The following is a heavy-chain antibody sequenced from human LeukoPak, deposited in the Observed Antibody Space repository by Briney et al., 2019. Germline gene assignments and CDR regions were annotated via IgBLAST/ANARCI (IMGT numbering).Heavy chain of an antibody. CDR1: GFTFSPYT. J-gene: IGHJ3*01. CDR2: INTGSTTI. D-gene: IGHD6-6*01. Sequence: GGSLRLSCAASGFTFSPYTMHWLREPPGKGLEWISYINTGSTTIYYADSVKGRFTVSRDNAKNSLYLHMNCLRAEDTAVYYCARDSSVCEFDVWGQGTMVTVSS. V-gene: IGHV3-48*01. CDR3: ARDSSVCEFDV.